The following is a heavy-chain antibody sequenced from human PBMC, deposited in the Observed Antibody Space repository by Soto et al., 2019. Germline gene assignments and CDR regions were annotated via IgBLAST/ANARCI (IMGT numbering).Heavy chain of an antibody. Sequence: GGSLRLSCSASGFTFSSYAMHWVRQAPGKGLEYVSAISSNGGSTYYADSVKGRFTISRDNSKNTLYLQMSSLRAEDTAVYYCVKDGPGESTMVRGVNGMDVWGQGTTVTVSS. D-gene: IGHD3-10*01. CDR2: ISSNGGST. CDR3: VKDGPGESTMVRGVNGMDV. V-gene: IGHV3-64D*08. J-gene: IGHJ6*02. CDR1: GFTFSSYA.